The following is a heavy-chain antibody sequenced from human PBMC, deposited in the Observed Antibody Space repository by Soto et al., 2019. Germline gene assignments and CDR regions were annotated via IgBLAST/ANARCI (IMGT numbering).Heavy chain of an antibody. CDR3: AREGRIGIEY. D-gene: IGHD2-15*01. Sequence: QVQLVQSGAEVKKPGASVKVSCKASGYTFTSYDINWVRQATGQGLEWMGWMNPNSGNTGYAQKFQGRVTMPRSTSITTAYRDKSSLRSEDTAVYYCAREGRIGIEYWGQGTLVTVSS. CDR2: MNPNSGNT. V-gene: IGHV1-8*01. J-gene: IGHJ4*02. CDR1: GYTFTSYD.